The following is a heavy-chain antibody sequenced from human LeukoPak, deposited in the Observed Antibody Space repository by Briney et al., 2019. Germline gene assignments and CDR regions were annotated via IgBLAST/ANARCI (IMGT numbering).Heavy chain of an antibody. CDR3: AIQATNWDPLDF. D-gene: IGHD1-26*01. V-gene: IGHV1-69-2*01. J-gene: IGHJ4*02. Sequence: GASVKISCKASGYTFIDYYVHWVRQAPGKGLEWMGRFDPEDDERIYEQKFQGRVTMTAVTSIDTAYIELSSLRSDDTAVYYCAIQATNWDPLDFWGQGTLVTVSS. CDR1: GYTFIDYY. CDR2: FDPEDDER.